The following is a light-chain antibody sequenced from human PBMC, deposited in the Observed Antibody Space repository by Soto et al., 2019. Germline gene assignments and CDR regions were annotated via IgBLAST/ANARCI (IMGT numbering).Light chain of an antibody. Sequence: DIQMTQSPSTLSASVGDSVTITCRASQRIGRWLAWYQQKPGKAPKLLIYDASTLQSGVPSRFSGSGTVTEFTLNITSLQADDFATYDCKQCNHYYSNTFGRRTKLGI. V-gene: IGKV1-5*01. CDR2: DAS. J-gene: IGKJ2*01. CDR1: QRIGRW. CDR3: KQCNHYYSNT.